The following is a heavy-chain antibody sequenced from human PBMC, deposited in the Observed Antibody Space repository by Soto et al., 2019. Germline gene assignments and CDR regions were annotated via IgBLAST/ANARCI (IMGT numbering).Heavy chain of an antibody. CDR1: GFTFSSYS. V-gene: IGHV3-48*02. J-gene: IGHJ6*02. D-gene: IGHD4-17*01. Sequence: EVQLVESGGGLVQPGGSLRLSCAASGFTFSSYSMNWVRQAPGKGLEWVSYISSSSSTIYYADSVKGRFTISRDNAKNSLSLQMNSMTDEDRAVYYCARVAYGDYSSGGMDVWGQGTTVTVSS. CDR3: ARVAYGDYSSGGMDV. CDR2: ISSSSSTI.